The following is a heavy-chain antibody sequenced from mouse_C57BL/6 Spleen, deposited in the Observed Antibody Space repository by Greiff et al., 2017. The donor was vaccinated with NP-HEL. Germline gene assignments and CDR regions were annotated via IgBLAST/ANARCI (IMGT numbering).Heavy chain of an antibody. CDR1: GYAFTNYL. Sequence: QVQLQQSGAELVRPGTSVKVSCKASGYAFTNYLIEWVKQRPGQGLEWIGVINPGSGGTNYNEKFKGKATLTADKSSSTAYMQLSSLTYEDSAVYFCARELTGTVRFDYWGQGTTLTVSS. V-gene: IGHV1-54*01. CDR3: ARELTGTVRFDY. CDR2: INPGSGGT. J-gene: IGHJ2*01. D-gene: IGHD4-1*01.